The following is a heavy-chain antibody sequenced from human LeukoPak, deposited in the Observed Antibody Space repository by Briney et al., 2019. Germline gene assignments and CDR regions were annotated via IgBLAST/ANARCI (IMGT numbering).Heavy chain of an antibody. CDR1: GGTFSSYA. V-gene: IGHV1-69*05. Sequence: ASVKVSCKASGGTFSSYAISWVRQAPGQGLEWMGRIITIFGTANYARKFQGRVTITTDESTSTAYMELSSLRSEDTAVYYCARGPRDTVVRGVINFWFDPWGQGTLVTVSS. CDR2: IITIFGTA. J-gene: IGHJ5*02. CDR3: ARGPRDTVVRGVINFWFDP. D-gene: IGHD3-10*01.